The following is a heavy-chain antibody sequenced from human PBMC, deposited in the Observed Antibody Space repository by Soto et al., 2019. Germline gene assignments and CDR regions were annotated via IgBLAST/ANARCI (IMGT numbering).Heavy chain of an antibody. CDR1: GGTFSSYA. V-gene: IGHV1-69*13. CDR2: IIPIFGTA. CDR3: ASSPIDDQLLDKIEKIYCYDGMDV. J-gene: IGHJ6*02. D-gene: IGHD2-2*01. Sequence: SVKVSCKASGGTFSSYAISWVRQAPGQGLEWMGGIIPIFGTANYAQKFQRRATITADESTSTAYMELSSLRSEDTAVYYCASSPIDDQLLDKIEKIYCYDGMDVWGQRTPVTVSS.